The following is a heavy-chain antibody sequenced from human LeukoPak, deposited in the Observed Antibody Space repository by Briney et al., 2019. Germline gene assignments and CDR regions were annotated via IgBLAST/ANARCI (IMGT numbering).Heavy chain of an antibody. Sequence: GKSLRLSCAASGFTFNNYGMHWVRQAPGKGLEWVAVISYDGRNKHYLDSVKGRSTISRDISTDALWLQMDSLRTEDTAVYYCAKGPLRGTAAAIDYWGQGTLVTVSS. J-gene: IGHJ4*02. CDR1: GFTFNNYG. V-gene: IGHV3-30*18. CDR2: ISYDGRNK. CDR3: AKGPLRGTAAAIDY. D-gene: IGHD2-2*01.